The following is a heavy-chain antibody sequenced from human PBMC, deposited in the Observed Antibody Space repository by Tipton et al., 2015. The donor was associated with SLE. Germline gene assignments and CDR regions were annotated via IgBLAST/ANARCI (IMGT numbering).Heavy chain of an antibody. D-gene: IGHD6-6*01. Sequence: TLSLTCTVSGGSISSGGYYWSWIRQHPGKGLEWFGYIYYSGSTYYNPSLKSRVTISVDTSKNQFSLKLSSVTAADTAVYYCAAGIAARRGYYYYYYYMDVWGKGTTVTVSS. V-gene: IGHV4-31*03. J-gene: IGHJ6*03. CDR2: IYYSGST. CDR3: AAGIAARRGYYYYYYYMDV. CDR1: GGSISSGGYY.